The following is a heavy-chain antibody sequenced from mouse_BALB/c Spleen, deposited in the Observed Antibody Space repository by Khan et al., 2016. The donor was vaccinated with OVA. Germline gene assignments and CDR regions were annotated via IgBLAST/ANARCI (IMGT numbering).Heavy chain of an antibody. CDR3: ARQPYYHYYIMDY. Sequence: QVQLKESGPGLVAPSQSLSITCTISGSSLTNYGVHWVRQPPGKGLEWRVVKWSDGSTTYNSALKSRLSISKDNSKSQVFLKMNSLKTDDTAMYYCARQPYYHYYIMDYWGQGTSVTVSS. J-gene: IGHJ4*01. D-gene: IGHD2-10*01. CDR1: GSSLTNYG. CDR2: KWSDGST. V-gene: IGHV2-6-1*01.